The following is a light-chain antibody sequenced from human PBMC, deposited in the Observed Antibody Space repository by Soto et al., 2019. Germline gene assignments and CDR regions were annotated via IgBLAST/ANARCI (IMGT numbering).Light chain of an antibody. CDR1: SSDIGVYYY. CDR3: SSYVGNNNYV. Sequence: QSALTQPPSASGSPGQSVTVSCTGTSSDIGVYYYVSWYQQHPGKAPKLLIYEVSKRPSGVPDRFSGSKSGNTASLTVSGLQADYEAVYYCSSYVGNNNYVFGTGTKLTVL. J-gene: IGLJ1*01. V-gene: IGLV2-8*01. CDR2: EVS.